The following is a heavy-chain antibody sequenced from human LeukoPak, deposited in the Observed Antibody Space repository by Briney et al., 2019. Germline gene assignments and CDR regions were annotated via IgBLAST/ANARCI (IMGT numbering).Heavy chain of an antibody. CDR2: ISGSGGST. Sequence: PGGSLRLSCAASGFTFSSYAMSWVRQAPGKGLEWVSVISGSGGSTYYADSVRGRFTISRDNSKSTLYLQMNSLRAEDTAVYYCAKPTVGLGYCSGGSCYPFDYWGQGTLVTVSS. V-gene: IGHV3-23*01. CDR1: GFTFSSYA. D-gene: IGHD2-15*01. J-gene: IGHJ4*02. CDR3: AKPTVGLGYCSGGSCYPFDY.